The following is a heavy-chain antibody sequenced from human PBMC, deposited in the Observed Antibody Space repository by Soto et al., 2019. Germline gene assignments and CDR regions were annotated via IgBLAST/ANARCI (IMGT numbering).Heavy chain of an antibody. J-gene: IGHJ6*02. Sequence: SVKVSCKASGYTFSSYGISWVRQAPGQGLEWMGWIIPILGIANYAQKFQGRVTITADKSTSTAYMELSSLRSEDTAVYYCAMAYCGGDCYSPVGGMDVWGQGTTVTVSS. CDR3: AMAYCGGDCYSPVGGMDV. CDR1: GYTFSSYG. V-gene: IGHV1-69*10. D-gene: IGHD2-21*02. CDR2: IIPILGIA.